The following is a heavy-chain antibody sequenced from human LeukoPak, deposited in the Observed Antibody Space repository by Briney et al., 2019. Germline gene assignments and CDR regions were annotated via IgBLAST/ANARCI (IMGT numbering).Heavy chain of an antibody. CDR2: INHSGST. CDR3: ATYYYDSSGSI. V-gene: IGHV4-34*01. D-gene: IGHD3-22*01. J-gene: IGHJ3*02. CDR1: GGSFSGYY. Sequence: SETLSLTCAVYGGSFSGYYWSWIRQPPGKGLEWIGEINHSGSTNYNPSLKSRVTISVDTSKNQFSLKLSSVTAADTAVYYCATYYYDSSGSIWGQGTMVTVSS.